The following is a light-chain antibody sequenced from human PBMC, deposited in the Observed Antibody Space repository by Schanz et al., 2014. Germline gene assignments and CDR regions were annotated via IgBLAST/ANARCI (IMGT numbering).Light chain of an antibody. J-gene: IGLJ3*02. CDR2: DVN. V-gene: IGLV2-14*01. Sequence: QSALTQPASVSGSPGQSITISCTGTSSDIGAYNYVSWYQQHPGKAPKLMIYDVNSRPSGVSNRFSGSKSGNTASLTISGLQAEDEAAYYCSSYTSSNALVFGGGTKLTVL. CDR1: SSDIGAYNY. CDR3: SSYTSSNALV.